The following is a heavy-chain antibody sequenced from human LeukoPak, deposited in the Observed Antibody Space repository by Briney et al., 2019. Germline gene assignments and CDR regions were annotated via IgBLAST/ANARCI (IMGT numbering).Heavy chain of an antibody. Sequence: SVKVSCKASGGTFSSYAISWVRQAPGQGLEWMGGINPIFGTANYAQKFQGTVTITTDESTSTAYMELSSLRSEDTAVYYCTRLSSGMVVTDAFDIWGQGTMVTVSS. J-gene: IGHJ3*02. CDR2: INPIFGTA. V-gene: IGHV1-69*05. D-gene: IGHD4/OR15-4a*01. CDR3: TRLSSGMVVTDAFDI. CDR1: GGTFSSYA.